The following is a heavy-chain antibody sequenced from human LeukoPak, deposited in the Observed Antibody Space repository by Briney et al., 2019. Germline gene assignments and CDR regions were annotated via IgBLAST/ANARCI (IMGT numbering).Heavy chain of an antibody. Sequence: SETLSLTCGVSGYSISSGYYWGWIRQPPGKGLEWIGSIYHSGSTYYNPSLKSRVTISVDTSKNQFSLKLSSVTAADTAVYYCARRQTESGLDYWGQGTLVTVS. J-gene: IGHJ4*02. D-gene: IGHD1-26*01. CDR1: GYSISSGYY. CDR2: IYHSGST. CDR3: ARRQTESGLDY. V-gene: IGHV4-38-2*01.